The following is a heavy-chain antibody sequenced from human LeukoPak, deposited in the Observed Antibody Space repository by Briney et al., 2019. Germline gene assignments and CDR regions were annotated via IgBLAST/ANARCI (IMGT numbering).Heavy chain of an antibody. CDR3: ARESAVAGELYDS. CDR2: IYYSGST. CDR1: GGSISNSY. D-gene: IGHD6-19*01. V-gene: IGHV4-59*01. Sequence: SETLSLTCTVSGGSISNSYWSWIRQPPGKGLEWIGYIYYSGSTNYNPSLKSRATISLDTSTNQFSLKLSSVTAADAAVYYCARESAVAGELYDSWGQGTLVTVSS. J-gene: IGHJ4*02.